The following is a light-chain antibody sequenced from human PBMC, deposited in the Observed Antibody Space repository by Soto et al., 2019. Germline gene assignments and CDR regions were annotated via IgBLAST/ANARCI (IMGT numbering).Light chain of an antibody. J-gene: IGKJ5*01. CDR1: QSVSNNY. CDR3: QQRSNRPLT. Sequence: EVGLTQSPATLSLSPGERATLSCRASQSVSNNYLAWYQQKPGQAPRLLIYDTSIRASGIPARFSGSGSGTDFTLTISSLDPEDFAVYYCQQRSNRPLTFGQGTRLEIK. CDR2: DTS. V-gene: IGKV3-11*01.